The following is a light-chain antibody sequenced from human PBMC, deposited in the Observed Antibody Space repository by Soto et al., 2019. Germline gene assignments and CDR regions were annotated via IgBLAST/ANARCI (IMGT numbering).Light chain of an antibody. CDR3: CSYAGSYTLV. V-gene: IGLV2-11*01. CDR1: SSDVGGYNY. Sequence: QSALTQPRSVSGSPGQSVTISCTGTSSDVGGYNYVSWYQQHPGKAPKLMIYDVSKRPSGVPDRFSGSKSGNTASLTISGLQPEDEADYYCCSYAGSYTLVFGGATKLTV. CDR2: DVS. J-gene: IGLJ3*02.